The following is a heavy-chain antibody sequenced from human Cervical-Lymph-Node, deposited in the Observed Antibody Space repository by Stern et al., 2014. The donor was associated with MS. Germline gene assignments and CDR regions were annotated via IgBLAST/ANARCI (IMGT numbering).Heavy chain of an antibody. CDR2: INSDGSST. CDR1: GFTFSSYW. CDR3: VRDNYGTDY. D-gene: IGHD3-16*01. J-gene: IGHJ4*02. Sequence: VQLVESGGDLVQPGGSLRLSCAASGFTFSSYWMQWVRHAPGKGLVLVSHINSDGSSTTYADSVKGRFTTSRDNAKNTLYLQMDDLRAEDTAVYFCVRDNYGTDYWGQGTLVTVSS. V-gene: IGHV3-74*03.